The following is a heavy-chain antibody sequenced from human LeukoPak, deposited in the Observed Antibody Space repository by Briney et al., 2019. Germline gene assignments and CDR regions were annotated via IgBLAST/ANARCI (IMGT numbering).Heavy chain of an antibody. CDR2: ITSSISTI. CDR1: GVTFSDYY. Sequence: GGALRLSCAASGVTFSDYYMSWIGQAPGGGREGGSHITSSISTISYAASVNGRFTLSTDNAKHSLYLQMNSLRAEHTAVYYCARGSYQLLSPPTVWGQGTLVTVSS. V-gene: IGHV3-11*01. J-gene: IGHJ4*02. D-gene: IGHD2-2*01. CDR3: ARGSYQLLSPPTV.